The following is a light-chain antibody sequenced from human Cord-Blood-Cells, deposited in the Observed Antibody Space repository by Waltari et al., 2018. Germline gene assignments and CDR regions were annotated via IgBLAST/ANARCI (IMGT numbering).Light chain of an antibody. CDR3: QQYYSTPQT. CDR2: WAS. Sequence: DIVMTQSPDSLAVSLGARATIHCKSSQSVLYISNNQNYLAWYQQKPGQPPKLLIYWASTRESGVPDRFSGSGSGTDFTLTISSLQAEDVAVYYCQQYYSTPQTFGQGTKVEIK. V-gene: IGKV4-1*01. J-gene: IGKJ1*01. CDR1: QSVLYISNNQNY.